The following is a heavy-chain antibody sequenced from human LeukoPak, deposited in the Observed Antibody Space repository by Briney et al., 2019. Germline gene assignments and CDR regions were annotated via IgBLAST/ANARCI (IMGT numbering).Heavy chain of an antibody. Sequence: SVKVSCKGSGGTFSNYAISWVRQAPGQGLEWMGGIIPIFGTANYAQKFQGRVTITADESTSTAYMELSSLRSEDTAVYYCACIVYYSGSSTYPTTFDYWGQGTLVTVSS. CDR2: IIPIFGTA. CDR1: GGTFSNYA. CDR3: ACIVYYSGSSTYPTTFDY. V-gene: IGHV1-69*13. D-gene: IGHD3-22*01. J-gene: IGHJ4*02.